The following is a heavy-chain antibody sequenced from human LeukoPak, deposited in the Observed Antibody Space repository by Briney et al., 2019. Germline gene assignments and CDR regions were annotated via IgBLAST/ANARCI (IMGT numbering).Heavy chain of an antibody. CDR1: GFTFSNAW. CDR2: IKSKTDGGTT. J-gene: IGHJ4*02. D-gene: IGHD3-10*01. V-gene: IGHV3-15*01. CDR3: TTRAMVRGVMAY. Sequence: GGSLRLSCAASGFTFSNAWMSWVRQAPGKGLEWVGRIKSKTDGGTTDYAAPGKGRFTISRDDSKNTLYLQMNSLKTEDTAVYYCTTRAMVRGVMAYWGQGTLVTVSS.